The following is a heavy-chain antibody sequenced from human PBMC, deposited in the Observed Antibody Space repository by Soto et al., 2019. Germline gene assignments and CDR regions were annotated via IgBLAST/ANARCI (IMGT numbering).Heavy chain of an antibody. J-gene: IGHJ3*02. D-gene: IGHD3-10*01. CDR2: IYYSGST. CDR3: ARRGEYYYGSGSYYTGAFDI. V-gene: IGHV4-59*08. CDR1: GGSISNDY. Sequence: ETLSLTCRVSGGSISNDYWTWIRQHPGKGLEWIGYIYYSGSTYYNPSLKSRVTISVDTSKNQFSLKLSSVTAADTAVYYCARRGEYYYGSGSYYTGAFDIWGQGTMVTVSS.